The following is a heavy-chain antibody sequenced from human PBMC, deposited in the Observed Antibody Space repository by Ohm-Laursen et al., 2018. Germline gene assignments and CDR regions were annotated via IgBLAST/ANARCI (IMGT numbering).Heavy chain of an antibody. Sequence: PSDTLSLTCSVSGGSINSYYWSWIRQPPGKGLEWIGYIFYSGSTNYNPSLKSRVTISVDRSKNQFSLKLSSVTAADTAVYYCARHSGAAGAANWGRGTLVTVSS. J-gene: IGHJ4*02. CDR1: GGSINSYY. CDR3: ARHSGAAGAAN. V-gene: IGHV4-59*08. CDR2: IFYSGST. D-gene: IGHD2-15*01.